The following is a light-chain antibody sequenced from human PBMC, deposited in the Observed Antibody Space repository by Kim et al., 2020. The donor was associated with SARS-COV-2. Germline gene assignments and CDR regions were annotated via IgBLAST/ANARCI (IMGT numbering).Light chain of an antibody. Sequence: QSALTQPASVSGSPGQSITISCTGTSSDVGGYNYVSWYQQHPGKAPKLMIYDVTNRPSGVSNRFSGSKSGNTASLTTSGLQAEDEADYYCCSYTATSVVFGGGTQLTVL. V-gene: IGLV2-14*03. CDR1: SSDVGGYNY. J-gene: IGLJ3*02. CDR2: DVT. CDR3: CSYTATSVV.